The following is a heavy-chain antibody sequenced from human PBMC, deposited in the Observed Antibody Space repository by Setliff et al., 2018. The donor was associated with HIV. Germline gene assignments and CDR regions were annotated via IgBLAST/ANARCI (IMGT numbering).Heavy chain of an antibody. CDR1: RSTFNSHT. J-gene: IGHJ6*03. V-gene: IGHV1-69*02. CDR2: IIPILGVA. CDR3: VRGVQSPPHYSYYYMDA. D-gene: IGHD3-3*01. Sequence: SSVKVSCKASRSTFNSHTINWVRQAPGQGLDWMGRIIPILGVANYAQRFQGKVTITADKSTSTAYMELTSLRFDDTAMYYCVRGVQSPPHYSYYYMDAWGEGTMVTSP.